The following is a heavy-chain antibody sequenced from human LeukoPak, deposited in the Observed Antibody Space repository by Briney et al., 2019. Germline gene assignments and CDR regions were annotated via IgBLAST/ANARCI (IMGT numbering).Heavy chain of an antibody. D-gene: IGHD5/OR15-5a*01. CDR3: ASRDLRSAFDI. Sequence: PSQTLSLTCTVSGGSISSGGYYWSWIRQPPGKGLEWVGEIYHSGSTNYNPSLKSRVTISVDKSKNQFSLKLSSVTAADTAVYYCASRDLRSAFDIWGQGTMVTVSS. CDR2: IYHSGST. CDR1: GGSISSGGYY. J-gene: IGHJ3*02. V-gene: IGHV4-30-2*01.